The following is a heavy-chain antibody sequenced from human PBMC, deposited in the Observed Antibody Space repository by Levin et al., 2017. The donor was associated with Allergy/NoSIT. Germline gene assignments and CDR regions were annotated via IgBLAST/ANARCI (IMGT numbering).Heavy chain of an antibody. V-gene: IGHV3-7*04. Sequence: GESLKISCAASGFTFSSSWMIWVRQTPGKGLEWVANINQDGSDKYYVDSVKGRFTISRDNAKNSLYLQMNTLNAEDTAVYYCARGFGRGSADYWGQGTLVTVSS. D-gene: IGHD3-10*01. J-gene: IGHJ4*02. CDR2: INQDGSDK. CDR1: GFTFSSSW. CDR3: ARGFGRGSADY.